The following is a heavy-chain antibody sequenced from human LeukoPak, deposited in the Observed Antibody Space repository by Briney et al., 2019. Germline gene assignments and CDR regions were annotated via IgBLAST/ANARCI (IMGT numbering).Heavy chain of an antibody. CDR2: ISHSGST. Sequence: SQTLSLTCTVSDDSISSSAYYWTWIRQPPGKGLEWIGYISHSGSTYYNPSLKSRVTISVDMSKNQFSLKLSSVTAADTAVYYCARHFGEMATTGFDYWGQGTLVTVSS. V-gene: IGHV4-30-2*01. CDR3: ARHFGEMATTGFDY. D-gene: IGHD5-24*01. CDR1: DDSISSSAYY. J-gene: IGHJ4*02.